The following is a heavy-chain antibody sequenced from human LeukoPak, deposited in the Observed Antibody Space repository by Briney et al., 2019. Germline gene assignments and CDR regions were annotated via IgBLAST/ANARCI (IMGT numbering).Heavy chain of an antibody. D-gene: IGHD6-19*01. J-gene: IGHJ6*03. CDR2: ITGSGGST. CDR3: ARAHDSSGWYGYYYYYMDV. CDR1: GFTFSSYG. V-gene: IGHV3-23*01. Sequence: GGTLRLSCAASGFTFSSYGMSWVRQAPGKGLEWVSGITGSGGSTYYADSVKGRFTISRDNSKNTVYLQMNSLRAEDTAVYYCARAHDSSGWYGYYYYYMDVWGKGTTVTISS.